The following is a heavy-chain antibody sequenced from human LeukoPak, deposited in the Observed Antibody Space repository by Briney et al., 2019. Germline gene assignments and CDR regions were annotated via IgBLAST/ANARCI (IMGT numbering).Heavy chain of an antibody. D-gene: IGHD3-9*01. J-gene: IGHJ4*02. V-gene: IGHV3-23*01. Sequence: GGSLRLSCAASGFTFSSYSMSWVRQAPGKGLEWVSGIGASGGSTYYADSVKGRFTISRDNSKNTLYLQMNSLRTEDTAVYYCAKAEGYDILTGLDYWGQGTLVTVSS. CDR2: IGASGGST. CDR3: AKAEGYDILTGLDY. CDR1: GFTFSSYS.